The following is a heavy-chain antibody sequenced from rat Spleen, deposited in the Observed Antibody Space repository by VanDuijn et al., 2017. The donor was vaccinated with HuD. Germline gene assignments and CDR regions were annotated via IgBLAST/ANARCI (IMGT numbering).Heavy chain of an antibody. CDR1: GFTFRNYD. CDR2: INIGGGDT. Sequence: EVQLVESGGDLVQPGRSVRLSCAASGFTFRNYDMAWVRQTLTRGLEWVAFINIGGGDTYYRDSVKGRFTISRDNAKNNQYLQMDSLRSEDTATYYCARWGNYGGYSEGMDAWGQGASVTVSS. V-gene: IGHV5S14*01. CDR3: ARWGNYGGYSEGMDA. J-gene: IGHJ4*01. D-gene: IGHD1-11*01.